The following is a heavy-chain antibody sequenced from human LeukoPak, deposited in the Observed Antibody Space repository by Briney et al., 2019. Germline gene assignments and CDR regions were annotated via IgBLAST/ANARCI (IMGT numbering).Heavy chain of an antibody. CDR3: ARETSLAGFASGLGFNY. D-gene: IGHD6-19*01. V-gene: IGHV4-59*01. CDR2: THYSGST. J-gene: IGHJ4*02. CDR1: GGSINNYY. Sequence: PSETLSLTCTISGGSINNYYWSWIRQPPGKGLEWIGYTHYSGSTNYNPSLKSRVTISVDTSKNHFSLKLTSVTAADTATYYCARETSLAGFASGLGFNYWGQGILVTVSS.